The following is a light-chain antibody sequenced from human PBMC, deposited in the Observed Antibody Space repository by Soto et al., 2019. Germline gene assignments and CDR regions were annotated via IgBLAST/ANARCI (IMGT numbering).Light chain of an antibody. J-gene: IGLJ2*01. Sequence: QSVLTQPPSVSGAPGQRVTISCTGSSSNIGAGYDVHWYQQLPGTAPKLLIYGNTNRPSGVPDRFSGSKSGTSASLAITGLQAEDEADYYCQSYDSSLSAVFGGGT. CDR1: SSNIGAGYD. CDR3: QSYDSSLSAV. CDR2: GNT. V-gene: IGLV1-40*01.